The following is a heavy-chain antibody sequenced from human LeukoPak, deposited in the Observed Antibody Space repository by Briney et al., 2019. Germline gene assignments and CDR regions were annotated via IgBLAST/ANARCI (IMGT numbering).Heavy chain of an antibody. Sequence: PSETLSLTCAVYGGSFSGYYWGWIRQPPGKGLEWIGSIYYSGSTYYNPSLKSRVTISVDTSKNQFSLKLSSVTAADTAVYYCARLFELPLGAFDIWGQGTMVTVSS. CDR1: GGSFSGYY. J-gene: IGHJ3*02. D-gene: IGHD3-16*01. CDR3: ARLFELPLGAFDI. CDR2: IYYSGST. V-gene: IGHV4-39*01.